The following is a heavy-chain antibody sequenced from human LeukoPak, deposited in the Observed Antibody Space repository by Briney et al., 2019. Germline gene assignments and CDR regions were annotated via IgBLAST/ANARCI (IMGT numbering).Heavy chain of an antibody. V-gene: IGHV4-34*01. D-gene: IGHD6-13*01. CDR2: INHSGST. CDR3: ARDGYSSSWYWFDP. J-gene: IGHJ5*02. Sequence: SETLSLTCAVYGGSFRGYYWSWIRQPPGKGLEWIGEINHSGSTNYNPSLKSRVTISVDTSKNQFSLKLSSVTAADTAVYYCARDGYSSSWYWFDPWGQGTLVTVSS. CDR1: GGSFRGYY.